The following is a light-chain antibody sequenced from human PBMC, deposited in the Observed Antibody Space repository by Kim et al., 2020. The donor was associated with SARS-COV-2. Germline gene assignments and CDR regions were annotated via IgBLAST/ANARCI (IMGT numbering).Light chain of an antibody. J-gene: IGLJ2*01. Sequence: APGKKAGMTCGENSSGLQSVHWYQQKPGQAPVLVIYYDTDRPSGIPERFSGSNSGNTATLTISRVEAGDEADYYCQVWDTGSDHPIFGGGTQLTVL. CDR1: SSGLQS. CDR3: QVWDTGSDHPI. CDR2: YDT. V-gene: IGLV3-21*04.